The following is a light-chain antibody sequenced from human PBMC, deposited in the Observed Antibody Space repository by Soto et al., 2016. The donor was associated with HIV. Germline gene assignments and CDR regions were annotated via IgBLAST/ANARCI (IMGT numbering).Light chain of an antibody. CDR2: AAS. CDR1: QDISIF. J-gene: IGKJ4*01. Sequence: DIQMTQSPSSLSASVGDRVTITCRASQDISIFLAWYQQRPENAPKSLIFAASNLHTGVPSRFSGSGSGTDFTLTITSLQPEDFATYYCQQFDNLPLTFGGGTKVEIK. V-gene: IGKV1D-16*01. CDR3: QQFDNLPLT.